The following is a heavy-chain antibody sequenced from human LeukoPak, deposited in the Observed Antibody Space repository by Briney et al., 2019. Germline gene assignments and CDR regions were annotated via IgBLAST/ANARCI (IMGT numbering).Heavy chain of an antibody. CDR3: ARERRAVAGYFDY. CDR2: INPNDGGT. Sequence: ASVKISCKASGYTFTGYYMHWVRQAPGQGLEWMGRINPNDGGTNYAQRFQGRVTMTRDTSISTAYMELSRLRSDDTAVYYCARERRAVAGYFDYWGQGTLVTVSS. CDR1: GYTFTGYY. J-gene: IGHJ4*02. V-gene: IGHV1-2*06. D-gene: IGHD6-19*01.